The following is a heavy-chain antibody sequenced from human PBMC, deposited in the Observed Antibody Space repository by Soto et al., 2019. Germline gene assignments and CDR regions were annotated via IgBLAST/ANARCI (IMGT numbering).Heavy chain of an antibody. J-gene: IGHJ4*02. CDR3: AREAHTYYYDSSGYYSDSWFFDY. V-gene: IGHV3-33*01. CDR2: IWYDGSNK. D-gene: IGHD3-22*01. Sequence: QVQLVESGGGVVQPGRSLRLSCAASGFTFSSYGMHWVRQAPGKGLEWVAVIWYDGSNKYYADSVKGRFTISRDNSKNTLYLQMNSLRAEDTAVYYCAREAHTYYYDSSGYYSDSWFFDYWGQGTLVTVSS. CDR1: GFTFSSYG.